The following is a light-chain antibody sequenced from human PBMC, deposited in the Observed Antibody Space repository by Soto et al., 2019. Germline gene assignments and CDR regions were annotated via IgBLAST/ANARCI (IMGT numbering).Light chain of an antibody. CDR1: SSDVGSYNL. J-gene: IGLJ3*02. CDR3: CSYAGSSTLV. CDR2: EVS. V-gene: IGLV2-23*02. Sequence: QSVLTHPASVSGSPGQSITISCTGTSSDVGSYNLVSWYQQHPGKAPKLMIYEVSKRPSGVSNRFSGSKSGNTASLTISGLQAEDEADYYCCSYAGSSTLVFGGGTKLTVL.